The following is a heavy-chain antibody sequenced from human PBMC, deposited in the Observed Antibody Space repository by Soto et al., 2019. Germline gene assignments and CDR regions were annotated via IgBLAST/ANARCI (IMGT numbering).Heavy chain of an antibody. CDR3: ARVGVLRFLEVYGMDV. J-gene: IGHJ6*02. D-gene: IGHD3-3*01. Sequence: KPGGSLRLSCAASGFTFSSYSMNWVRQAPGKGLEWVSSISSSSSYIYYADSVKGRFTISRDNAKNSLYLQMNSLRAEDTAVYYCARVGVLRFLEVYGMDVWGQGTTVTVSS. CDR2: ISSSSSYI. CDR1: GFTFSSYS. V-gene: IGHV3-21*01.